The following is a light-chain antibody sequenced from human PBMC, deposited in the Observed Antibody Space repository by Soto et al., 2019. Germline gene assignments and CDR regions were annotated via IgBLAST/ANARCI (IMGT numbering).Light chain of an antibody. CDR2: DAS. V-gene: IGKV1-33*01. CDR3: QQYDNLPLT. CDR1: QDISNY. Sequence: DIQMTQSPSSLSASVGDRVTITCQASQDISNYLNWYQQKPGKAPKPLIYDASNLETGVPSRFSGSGSGTDFTFTISSMQPEDIATYDCQQYDNLPLTFGGGTKVEIK. J-gene: IGKJ4*01.